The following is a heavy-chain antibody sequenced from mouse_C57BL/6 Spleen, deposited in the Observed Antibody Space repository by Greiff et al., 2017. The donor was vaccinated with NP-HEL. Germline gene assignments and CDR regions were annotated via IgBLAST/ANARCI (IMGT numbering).Heavy chain of an antibody. Sequence: VQGVESGAELARPGASVKLSCKASGYTFTSYGISWVKQRTGQGLEWIGEIYPRSGNTYYNEKFKGKATLTADKSSSTAYMELRSLTSEDSAVYFCARTEFYYYGSSYYFDYWGQGTTLTVSS. J-gene: IGHJ2*01. V-gene: IGHV1-81*01. CDR2: IYPRSGNT. CDR1: GYTFTSYG. CDR3: ARTEFYYYGSSYYFDY. D-gene: IGHD1-1*01.